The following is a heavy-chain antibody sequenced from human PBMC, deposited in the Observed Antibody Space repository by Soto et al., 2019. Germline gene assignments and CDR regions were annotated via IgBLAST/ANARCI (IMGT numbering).Heavy chain of an antibody. Sequence: GGSLRLSCAASGFTVSSNYMSWVRQAPGKGLEWVSVIYSGGSTYYADSVKGRFTISRDNSKNTLYLQMNSLRAEDTAVYYCARDNKVAVAGTYYYYYMDVWGKGTTVTVSS. CDR1: GFTVSSNY. CDR3: ARDNKVAVAGTYYYYYMDV. CDR2: IYSGGST. J-gene: IGHJ6*03. V-gene: IGHV3-66*01. D-gene: IGHD6-19*01.